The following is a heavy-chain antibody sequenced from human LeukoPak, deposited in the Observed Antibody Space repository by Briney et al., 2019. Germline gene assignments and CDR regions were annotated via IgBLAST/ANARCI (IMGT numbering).Heavy chain of an antibody. D-gene: IGHD2-2*01. V-gene: IGHV3-23*01. J-gene: IGHJ4*02. CDR3: AKAGIVVVPAAFRYYFDY. Sequence: GGSLRLSCAASGFTFSSYAMGWVRQAPGKGLEWVSAISGSGGSTYYADSVKGRFTISRDNSKNTLYLQMNSLRAEDTAVYYCAKAGIVVVPAAFRYYFDYWGQGTLVTVSS. CDR2: ISGSGGST. CDR1: GFTFSSYA.